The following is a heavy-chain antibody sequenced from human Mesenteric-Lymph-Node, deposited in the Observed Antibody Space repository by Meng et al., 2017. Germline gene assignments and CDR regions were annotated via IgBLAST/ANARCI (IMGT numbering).Heavy chain of an antibody. CDR3: ARDYGGNPYYPDY. V-gene: IGHV3-23*04. CDR2: ISGSGDNT. J-gene: IGHJ4*02. CDR1: GVTFSSYA. Sequence: EVQLVESGGSLVQHGGSLGFSCVDSGVTFSSYALTWVRRAPGKGLEWVSSISGSGDNTYYADSVKGRFTVSRDNSKNTLFLQMNSLRAEDTAVYYCARDYGGNPYYPDYWGQGTLVTVSS. D-gene: IGHD4-23*01.